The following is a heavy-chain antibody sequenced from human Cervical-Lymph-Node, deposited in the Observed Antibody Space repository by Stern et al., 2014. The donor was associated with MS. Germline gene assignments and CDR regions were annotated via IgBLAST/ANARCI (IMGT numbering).Heavy chain of an antibody. V-gene: IGHV3-21*06. CDR3: ARRKDLPEVGPAFDY. CDR1: GFTFSSYT. D-gene: IGHD2-2*01. Sequence: EVQLVESGGGLVKPGGSLRLSCAASGFTFSSYTMNWVRQAPGKGLEWISSIISTSTSIYYADSVSGRFTVSRDNAKNSLFLQMNSLRAEDTAVYYCARRKDLPEVGPAFDYWGQGALVTVSS. J-gene: IGHJ4*02. CDR2: IISTSTSI.